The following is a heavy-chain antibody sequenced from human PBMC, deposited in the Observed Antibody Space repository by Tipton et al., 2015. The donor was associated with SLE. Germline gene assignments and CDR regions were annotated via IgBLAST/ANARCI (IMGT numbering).Heavy chain of an antibody. D-gene: IGHD3-10*01. CDR3: ASSSRRADH. Sequence: QLVQSGVEVKKPGASVRVSCKASGYTFTTYGISWVRQAPGQGLEWMGWISTYNGNTNYAQKLQGRVTMTSGTSTSTAYMELRSLRSDDTAIYYCASSSRRADHWGQGTLVTVSS. CDR2: ISTYNGNT. V-gene: IGHV1-18*01. CDR1: GYTFTTYG. J-gene: IGHJ4*02.